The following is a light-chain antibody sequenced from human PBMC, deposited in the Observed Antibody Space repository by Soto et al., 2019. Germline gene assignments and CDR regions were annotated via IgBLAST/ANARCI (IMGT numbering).Light chain of an antibody. J-gene: IGKJ2*01. CDR3: YQYGVSPYT. V-gene: IGKV3-20*01. CDR1: QSVSSDY. Sequence: EIVLTQSPGTLSLSPGERATLSCRASQSVSSDYLAWYQQKPGQAPRLLIYAASSRATGIPDRFGGSGSGRDFTLTISRLETADFALCCCYQYGVSPYTLGHGNQWEI. CDR2: AAS.